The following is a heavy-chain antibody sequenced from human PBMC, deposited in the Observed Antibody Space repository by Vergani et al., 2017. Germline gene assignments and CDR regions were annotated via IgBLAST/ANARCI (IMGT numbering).Heavy chain of an antibody. J-gene: IGHJ4*02. Sequence: QVQLVESGGGVVQPGRSLRLSCAASGFRFSSYGMNWVRQAPGKGLEWVAVIWYDGSNKYYADSVKGRFTISRDNSQNTVNLQMNSLRVDDTAVYYCAKVRGYTYGYFDYWGQGTLVTVSS. V-gene: IGHV3-33*06. D-gene: IGHD5-18*01. CDR3: AKVRGYTYGYFDY. CDR2: IWYDGSNK. CDR1: GFRFSSYG.